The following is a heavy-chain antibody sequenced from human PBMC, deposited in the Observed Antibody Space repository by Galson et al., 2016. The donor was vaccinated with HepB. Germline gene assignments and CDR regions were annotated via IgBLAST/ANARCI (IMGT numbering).Heavy chain of an antibody. CDR1: GFTFSSYA. CDR2: ISYDGSNK. V-gene: IGHV3-30-3*01. D-gene: IGHD3-9*01. Sequence: SLRLSCAASGFTFSSYAMHWVRQDPGKGLEWVAVISYDGSNKYYADSVKGRFTISRDNSKNTLYLQMNSLRAEDAAVYYCARDRRRYFDWFVLWGQGTLVTVSS. J-gene: IGHJ4*02. CDR3: ARDRRRYFDWFVL.